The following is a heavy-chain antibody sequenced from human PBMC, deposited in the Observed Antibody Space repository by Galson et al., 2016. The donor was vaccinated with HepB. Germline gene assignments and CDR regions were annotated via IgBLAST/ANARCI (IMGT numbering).Heavy chain of an antibody. D-gene: IGHD6-6*01. CDR2: IIRHEPDT. CDR3: ARERARHWYFDL. V-gene: IGHV3-7*01. Sequence: SLRLSCAASGFIFSDYMMTWVRQAPGKGLEWVTSIIRHEPDTYYVDSVRGRFTISRDNAKNSLYLQMNNLRAEDTAVYYCARERARHWYFDLWGRGTLITVSS. CDR1: GFIFSDYM. J-gene: IGHJ2*01.